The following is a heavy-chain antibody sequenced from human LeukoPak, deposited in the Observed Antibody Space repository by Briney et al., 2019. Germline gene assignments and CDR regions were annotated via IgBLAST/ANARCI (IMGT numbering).Heavy chain of an antibody. J-gene: IGHJ3*02. D-gene: IGHD3-22*01. Sequence: ASVKVSCKASGYTFTGYYMHWVRQAPGQGLEWMGRINPNSGGTNYAQKFQGRVTMTRDTSISTAYMELSRLRSDDTAVYYCARGINYHDSSGDGAFDIWGQGTMVTVSS. CDR3: ARGINYHDSSGDGAFDI. V-gene: IGHV1-2*06. CDR1: GYTFTGYY. CDR2: INPNSGGT.